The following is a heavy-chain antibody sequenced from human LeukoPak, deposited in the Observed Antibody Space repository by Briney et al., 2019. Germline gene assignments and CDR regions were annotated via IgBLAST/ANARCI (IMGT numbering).Heavy chain of an antibody. CDR3: AGVGSCWYWSPDYFDY. CDR1: GGSISSYY. J-gene: IGHJ4*02. V-gene: IGHV4-59*01. D-gene: IGHD6-19*01. CDR2: IYYIGST. Sequence: SETLSLTCTVSGGSISSYYWSWIRQPPGKGLEWIGYIYYIGSTNYNPSLKSRVTISVDTSKNQFSLKLSSVTAADRAVYYCAGVGSCWYWSPDYFDYWGQGTLVTVSS.